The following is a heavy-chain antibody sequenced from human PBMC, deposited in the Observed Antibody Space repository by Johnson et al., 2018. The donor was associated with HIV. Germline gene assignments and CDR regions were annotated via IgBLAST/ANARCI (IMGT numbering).Heavy chain of an antibody. CDR3: QGDSGSYHGNDAFDI. D-gene: IGHD1-26*01. J-gene: IGHJ3*02. CDR1: GFTFSSYD. CDR2: IGTAGDT. V-gene: IGHV3-13*01. Sequence: VQLVESWGGLVQPGGSLRLSCAASGFTFSSYDMHWVRQATGKGLEWVSAIGTAGDTYYPGSVKGRFTISRENAKNTLYLQMNSLRAEDTALYYCQGDSGSYHGNDAFDIWGQGTVVTVSS.